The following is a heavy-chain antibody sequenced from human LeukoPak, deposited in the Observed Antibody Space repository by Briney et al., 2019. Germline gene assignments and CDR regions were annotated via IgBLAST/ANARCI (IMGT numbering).Heavy chain of an antibody. CDR2: IKEDGSEK. J-gene: IGHJ5*02. CDR3: AKDYYGSGSYYGPNWFDP. Sequence: GGSLRLSCATSGFIFSSHWMSWVRQAPGKGLEWVAKIKEDGSEKYYVDSVRGRFTISRDNAKNSLYLQMNSLRAEDTAVYYCAKDYYGSGSYYGPNWFDPWGQGTLVTVSS. V-gene: IGHV3-7*03. CDR1: GFIFSSHW. D-gene: IGHD3-10*01.